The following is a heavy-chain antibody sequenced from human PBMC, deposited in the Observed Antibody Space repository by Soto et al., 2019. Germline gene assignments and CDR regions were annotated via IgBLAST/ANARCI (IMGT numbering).Heavy chain of an antibody. J-gene: IGHJ4*02. Sequence: QITLKESGPTLVKPTQTLTLTCTFSGFSLTTSGVSVGWIRQPPGKALEWLASIYWNDDKSYSPSLKSRLTLTKHNSKKQVVLTMTNMDPVDTATYYCAYRVGSRGAFDYWGQGTLVTVSS. CDR2: IYWNDDK. V-gene: IGHV2-5*01. D-gene: IGHD3-10*01. CDR3: AYRVGSRGAFDY. CDR1: GFSLTTSGVS.